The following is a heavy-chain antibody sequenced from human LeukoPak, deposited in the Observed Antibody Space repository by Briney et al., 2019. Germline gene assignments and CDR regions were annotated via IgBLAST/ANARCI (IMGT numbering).Heavy chain of an antibody. D-gene: IGHD5-18*01. CDR1: GGTFSSYA. Sequence: SVKVSCKASGGTFSSYAISWVRQAPGQGLEWMGGIIPIFGTANYAQKFQGRVTITADKSTSTAYMELSSLRSEDTAVYYCASSSGYSYGTFDYWGQGTLVTVSS. V-gene: IGHV1-69*06. J-gene: IGHJ4*02. CDR3: ASSSGYSYGTFDY. CDR2: IIPIFGTA.